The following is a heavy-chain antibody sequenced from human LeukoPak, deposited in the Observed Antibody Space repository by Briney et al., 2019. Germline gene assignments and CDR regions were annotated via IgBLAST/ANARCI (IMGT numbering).Heavy chain of an antibody. Sequence: GGSLRLSCTASGFIFSTYKVTWVRQAPGKGLEWVSDISDSSSTTNYANSVKGRFTISRGNGKNSLFLQMNSLRDDDMAVYYCARSITMIRGATLPIDYWGLGSLVTVSS. CDR1: GFIFSTYK. CDR3: ARSITMIRGATLPIDY. CDR2: ISDSSSTT. V-gene: IGHV3-48*02. J-gene: IGHJ4*02. D-gene: IGHD3-10*01.